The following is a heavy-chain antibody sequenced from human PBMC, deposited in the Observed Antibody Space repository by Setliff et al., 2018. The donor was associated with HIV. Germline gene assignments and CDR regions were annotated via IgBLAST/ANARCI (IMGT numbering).Heavy chain of an antibody. V-gene: IGHV1-69*05. CDR2: STPLLDTT. D-gene: IGHD6-13*01. Sequence: SVKVSCKASGGTFSSYGITWVRQAPGQGLEWMGGSTPLLDTTNYAQKFQGRVTITTDKSTNTVYMELSSLRSDDTAVYYCARDQTGVAAAAFGGGSAWSDEGFDIWGQGTMVTVS. CDR3: ARDQTGVAAAAFGGGSAWSDEGFDI. CDR1: GGTFSSYG. J-gene: IGHJ3*02.